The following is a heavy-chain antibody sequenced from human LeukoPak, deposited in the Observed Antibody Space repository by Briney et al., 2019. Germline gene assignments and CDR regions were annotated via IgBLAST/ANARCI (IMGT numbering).Heavy chain of an antibody. Sequence: GGSLRLSCAASGFTFSSYAMSWVRQAPGKGLEWVSAISSSSSYIYYADSVKGRFTISRDNAKNSLYLQMNSLRAEGTAVYYCARVSYIAVAGTNAFDIWGQGTMATVSS. CDR2: ISSSSSYI. J-gene: IGHJ3*02. D-gene: IGHD6-19*01. CDR1: GFTFSSYA. CDR3: ARVSYIAVAGTNAFDI. V-gene: IGHV3-21*01.